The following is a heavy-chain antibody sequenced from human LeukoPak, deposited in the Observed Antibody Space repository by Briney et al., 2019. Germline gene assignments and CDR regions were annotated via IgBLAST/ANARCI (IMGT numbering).Heavy chain of an antibody. Sequence: SVKVSCKASGGTFSSYAISWVRQAPGQGLEWMGGIIPIFGTANYAQKFQGRVTITADKSTSTAYMELSSLRSEDTAVYYCAREGKGVATTLSWFDPWGQGTLVTVSS. D-gene: IGHD5-24*01. CDR2: IIPIFGTA. CDR3: AREGKGVATTLSWFDP. CDR1: GGTFSSYA. J-gene: IGHJ5*02. V-gene: IGHV1-69*06.